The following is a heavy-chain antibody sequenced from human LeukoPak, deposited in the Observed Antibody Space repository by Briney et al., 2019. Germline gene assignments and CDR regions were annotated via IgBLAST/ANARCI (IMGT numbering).Heavy chain of an antibody. J-gene: IGHJ5*02. CDR2: INHSGST. CDR3: ARGARTPSGYGSRTAGRANWFDP. D-gene: IGHD5-12*01. V-gene: IGHV4-34*01. Sequence: SETLSLTCAVYGGSFSGYYWSWIRQPPGKGLEWIGEINHSGSTNYNPSLKSRVTMSVDTSKNQFSLKLSSVTAADTAVYYCARGARTPSGYGSRTAGRANWFDPWGQGTLVTVSS. CDR1: GGSFSGYY.